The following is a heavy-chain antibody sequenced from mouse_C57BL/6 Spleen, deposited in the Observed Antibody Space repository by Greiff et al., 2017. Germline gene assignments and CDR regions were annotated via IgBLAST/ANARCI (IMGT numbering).Heavy chain of an antibody. CDR3: ARDGDGTGYYYAIDY. J-gene: IGHJ4*01. CDR1: GFTFSDYY. D-gene: IGHD4-1*01. CDR2: INYDGSST. V-gene: IGHV5-16*01. Sequence: EVKLMESEGGLVQPGSSMKLSCTASGFTFSDYYMAWVRQVPEKGLEWVANINYDGSSTYYLDSLKSRFIISRDNAKNILYLQMSSLKSEDTATYYCARDGDGTGYYYAIDYWGQGTSVTVSS.